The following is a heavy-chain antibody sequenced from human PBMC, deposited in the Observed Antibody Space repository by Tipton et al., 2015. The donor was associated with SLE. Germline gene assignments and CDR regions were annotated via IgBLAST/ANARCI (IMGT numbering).Heavy chain of an antibody. Sequence: TLSLTCAVYGGSFSGYYWSWIRQPPGKGLEWIGEINHSGSTNHNPSLKSRVTMSVDTFKNQFSLNLSSVTAADTAVYYCARDGPASWGYGLWSGYFDLWGQGTLVTVSS. V-gene: IGHV4-34*01. D-gene: IGHD3-3*01. CDR3: ARDGPASWGYGLWSGYFDL. CDR1: GGSFSGYY. J-gene: IGHJ4*02. CDR2: INHSGST.